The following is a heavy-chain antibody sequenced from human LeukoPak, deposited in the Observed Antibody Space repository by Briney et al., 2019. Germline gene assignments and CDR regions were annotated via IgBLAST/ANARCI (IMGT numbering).Heavy chain of an antibody. J-gene: IGHJ5*02. CDR2: ISYSGST. V-gene: IGHV4-59*01. D-gene: IGHD3-3*01. CDR1: GASISSYY. CDR3: ARNTIFGTLGYEGWFDP. Sequence: SETLSLTCTVSGASISSYYWSWIRQPPGKGLEWIGYISYSGSTNHNPSLKSRVTISVDTSKNQFSLKLSSVTAADTAVYYCARNTIFGTLGYEGWFDPWGQGTLVTVSS.